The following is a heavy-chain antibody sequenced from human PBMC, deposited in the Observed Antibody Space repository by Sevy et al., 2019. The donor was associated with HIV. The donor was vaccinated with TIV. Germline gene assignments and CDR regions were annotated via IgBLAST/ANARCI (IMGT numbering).Heavy chain of an antibody. CDR3: ATESGYSSGWYQYFDY. D-gene: IGHD6-19*01. CDR1: GFTIRTYN. V-gene: IGHV3-21*01. CDR2: ISSSSTYI. Sequence: GGSLRLSCAASGFTIRTYNMNWVRQAPGKGLEWVSSISSSSTYIYYADSVKGRFTISRDNSKNTLYLQMNSLRAEDTAVYYCATESGYSSGWYQYFDYWGQGTLVTVSS. J-gene: IGHJ4*02.